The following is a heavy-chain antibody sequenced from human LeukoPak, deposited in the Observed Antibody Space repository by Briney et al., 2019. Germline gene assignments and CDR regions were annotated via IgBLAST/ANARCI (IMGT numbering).Heavy chain of an antibody. Sequence: PSETPSLTCAVYGGSFSGYYWSWIRQPPGKGLEWIGEINHSGSTNYNPSLKSRVTISVDTSKNQFSLKLSSVTAADTAVYYCARRPLWLPFDYWGQGTLVTVSS. CDR2: INHSGST. CDR1: GGSFSGYY. J-gene: IGHJ4*02. CDR3: ARRPLWLPFDY. V-gene: IGHV4-34*01. D-gene: IGHD2-21*01.